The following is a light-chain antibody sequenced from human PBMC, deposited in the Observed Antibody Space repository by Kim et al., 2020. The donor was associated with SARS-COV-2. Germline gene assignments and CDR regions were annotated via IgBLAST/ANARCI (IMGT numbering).Light chain of an antibody. Sequence: SPGQTARITCSGDVLAKKYARWFQQKPGQAPVLVIYKDSERPSGIPERFSGSSSGTTVTLTISGAQVEDEADDYCYSAADNNSWVFGGGTQLTVL. J-gene: IGLJ3*02. V-gene: IGLV3-27*01. CDR2: KDS. CDR3: YSAADNNSWV. CDR1: VLAKKY.